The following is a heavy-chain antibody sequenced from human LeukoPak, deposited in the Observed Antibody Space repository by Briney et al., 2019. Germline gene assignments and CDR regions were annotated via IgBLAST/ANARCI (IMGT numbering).Heavy chain of an antibody. CDR3: AKEYTPSSPLGELDS. D-gene: IGHD6-6*01. CDR1: GLSFSSYA. Sequence: GGSLRLSCEVSGLSFSSYAMHWVRQAPGKGLEWVAVIRHDETKEYYADSVQGRFTISRDTPNNMLYLQMNNMRAEDTAVYCCAKEYTPSSPLGELDSWGQGTLVIVSS. CDR2: IRHDETKE. J-gene: IGHJ4*02. V-gene: IGHV3-33*03.